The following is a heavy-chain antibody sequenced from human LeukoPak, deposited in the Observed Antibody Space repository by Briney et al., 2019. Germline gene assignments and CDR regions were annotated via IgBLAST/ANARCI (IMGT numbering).Heavy chain of an antibody. J-gene: IGHJ4*02. CDR1: GYTFTSYY. V-gene: IGHV1-46*01. CDR3: ARREGGATKREYYFDY. CDR2: INPSGGST. Sequence: ASVKVSCKASGYTFTSYYMHWVRQAPGQGLEWMGIINPSGGSTSYAQKFQGRVTMTRDTSTSTVYVELSSLRSEDTAVYYCARREGGATKREYYFDYWGQGTLVTVSS. D-gene: IGHD1-26*01.